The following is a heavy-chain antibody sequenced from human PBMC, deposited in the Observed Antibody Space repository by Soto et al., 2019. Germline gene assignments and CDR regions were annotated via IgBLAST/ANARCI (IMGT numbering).Heavy chain of an antibody. D-gene: IGHD3-22*01. CDR2: IYSSGST. V-gene: IGHV3-53*01. CDR3: ATRPLLPGAP. CDR1: GFTFSSND. J-gene: IGHJ3*01. Sequence: EVQLVESGGGMIQPGGSLRLSRAASGFTFSSNDMNWVRQAPGKGLEWVSLIYSSGSTYYADSVKGRFTISRDNSKNTLYLQMSSLRAEDTAVYYCATRPLLPGAPWGQGTMVTVSS.